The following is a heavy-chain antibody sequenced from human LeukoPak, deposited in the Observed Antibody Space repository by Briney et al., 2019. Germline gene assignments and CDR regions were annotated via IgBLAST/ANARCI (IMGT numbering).Heavy chain of an antibody. CDR1: GYSFTGYY. J-gene: IGHJ5*02. Sequence: ASVKVSCKASGYSFTGYYIHWVRQAPGQGLEWMGWINPNSGDTNYAQMFQGRVTTTRDTSTSTAYMEVSRLRSDDTAVYYCARVRQWLGNWFDPWGQGTLVTVSS. CDR3: ARVRQWLGNWFDP. V-gene: IGHV1-2*02. CDR2: INPNSGDT. D-gene: IGHD6-19*01.